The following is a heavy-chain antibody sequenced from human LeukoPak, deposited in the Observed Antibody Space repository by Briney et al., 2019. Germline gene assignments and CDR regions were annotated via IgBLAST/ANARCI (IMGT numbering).Heavy chain of an antibody. CDR1: GYTFTTYT. CDR2: INTNTGNP. J-gene: IGHJ4*02. Sequence: ASVKVSRKASGYTFTTYTMNWVRQAPGQGLELMGWINTNTGNPTYAQGFTGRFVFSLDTSVSTAYLQISSLKAEDTAVYYCARKKVEPDRYFDYWGQGTLVTVSS. CDR3: ARKKVEPDRYFDY. V-gene: IGHV7-4-1*02. D-gene: IGHD1-14*01.